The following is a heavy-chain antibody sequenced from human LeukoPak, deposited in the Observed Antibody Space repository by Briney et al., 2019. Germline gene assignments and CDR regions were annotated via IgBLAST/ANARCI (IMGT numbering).Heavy chain of an antibody. Sequence: VASVKVSCKASGYTFTGYYMHGVGQAPGQGLEGMGWINPNSGGTNYAQKFQGRVTLTRDTSISTAYMELSRLRSDDTAVYYCARDLVATSILGFDYWGQGTLVTVSS. D-gene: IGHD5-12*01. V-gene: IGHV1-2*02. CDR1: GYTFTGYY. CDR2: INPNSGGT. CDR3: ARDLVATSILGFDY. J-gene: IGHJ4*02.